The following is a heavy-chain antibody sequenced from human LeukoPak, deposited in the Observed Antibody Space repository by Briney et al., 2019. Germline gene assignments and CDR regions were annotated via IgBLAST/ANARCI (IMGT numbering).Heavy chain of an antibody. V-gene: IGHV3-30*03. J-gene: IGHJ3*02. CDR2: ISYDGSNK. CDR1: GFTFSSYG. Sequence: GRSLRLSCAASGFTFSSYGMPWVRQAPGKGLEWVAVISYDGSNKYYADSVKGRFTISRDNSKNTLYLQMNSLRAEDTAVYYCARDHGDAFDIWGQGTMVTVSS. CDR3: ARDHGDAFDI.